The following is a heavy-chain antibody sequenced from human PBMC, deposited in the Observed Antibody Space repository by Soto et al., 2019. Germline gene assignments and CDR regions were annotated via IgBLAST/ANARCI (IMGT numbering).Heavy chain of an antibody. CDR3: AKDRRAGGNSAFYFDF. V-gene: IGHV3-23*01. D-gene: IGHD3-16*01. Sequence: VGSLRLSCAAPGFKFSNYAMSWVRQAPGKGLEWVSLISATGGGTYYADSVKGRFTISRDNSHNTLYLQVHSLTAEDTAVYYCAKDRRAGGNSAFYFDFWGQGAQVTVSS. J-gene: IGHJ4*02. CDR2: ISATGGGT. CDR1: GFKFSNYA.